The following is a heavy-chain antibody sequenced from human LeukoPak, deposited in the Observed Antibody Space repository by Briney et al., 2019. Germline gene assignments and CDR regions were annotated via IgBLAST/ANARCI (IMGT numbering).Heavy chain of an antibody. CDR2: INPSGGST. Sequence: GASVKVSCRASGYTFTSYYMHWVRQAPGQGLEWMGIINPSGGSTSYAQKFQGRVTMTRDTSTSTVYMELSSLRSDDTAVYYCARDLFVMGDYYYGMDVWGQGTTVTVSS. CDR1: GYTFTSYY. J-gene: IGHJ6*02. D-gene: IGHD3-16*01. V-gene: IGHV1-46*01. CDR3: ARDLFVMGDYYYGMDV.